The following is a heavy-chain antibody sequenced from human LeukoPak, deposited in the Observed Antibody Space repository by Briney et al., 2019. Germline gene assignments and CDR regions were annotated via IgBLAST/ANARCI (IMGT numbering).Heavy chain of an antibody. D-gene: IGHD3-3*01. J-gene: IGHJ4*02. CDR1: GGPISSGGYS. Sequence: NPSQTLSLTCAVSGGPISSGGYSWSWIRQPPGKGLEWIGYIYHSGSTYYNPSLKSRVTISVDTSKNQFSLKLSSVTAADTAVYYCARELGYDFWSGYYTDYWGQGTLVTVSS. CDR2: IYHSGST. V-gene: IGHV4-30-2*01. CDR3: ARELGYDFWSGYYTDY.